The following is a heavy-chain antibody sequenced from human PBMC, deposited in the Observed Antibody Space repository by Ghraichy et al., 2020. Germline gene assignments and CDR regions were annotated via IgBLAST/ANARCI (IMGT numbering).Heavy chain of an antibody. CDR2: IDSGGTT. Sequence: SLRLSCAASGFTVSSKYMSWVRQAPGKGLEWVSLIDSGGTTFYADSVKGRFTISRDLSKNTLYLQMNSLRAEDTAVYYCVRGRGYIFDFWGQGTLVTVSS. D-gene: IGHD2-2*02. V-gene: IGHV3-53*01. CDR3: VRGRGYIFDF. J-gene: IGHJ4*02. CDR1: GFTVSSKY.